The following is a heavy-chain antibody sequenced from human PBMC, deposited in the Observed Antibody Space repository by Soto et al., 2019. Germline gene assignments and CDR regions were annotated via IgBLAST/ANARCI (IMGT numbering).Heavy chain of an antibody. V-gene: IGHV1-3*05. CDR3: ASESYGGEFDY. CDR2: INAGNGNT. D-gene: IGHD4-17*01. CDR1: GYTFTSYA. J-gene: IGHJ4*02. Sequence: QVQLVQSGAEEKKPGASVKVSCKASGYTFTSYAMHWVRQAPGQRLEWMGWINAGNGNTKYSQKLQSRVTITRDTAESTAYMELSSLRSEDTAVYYCASESYGGEFDYWGQGTLVTVSS.